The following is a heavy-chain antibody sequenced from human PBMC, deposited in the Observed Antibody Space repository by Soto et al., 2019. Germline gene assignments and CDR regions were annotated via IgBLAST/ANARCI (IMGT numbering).Heavy chain of an antibody. J-gene: IGHJ4*02. CDR1: GGSFSGYY. CDR2: INHSGST. Sequence: SETLSLTCAVYGGSFSGYYWSWIRQPPGKGLEWIGEINHSGSTNYNPSLKSRVTISVDTSKNQFSLKLSSVTAADTAVYYCAGGDNYDSRGTTSGGQGTLITVPS. D-gene: IGHD3-22*01. V-gene: IGHV4-34*01. CDR3: AGGDNYDSRGTTS.